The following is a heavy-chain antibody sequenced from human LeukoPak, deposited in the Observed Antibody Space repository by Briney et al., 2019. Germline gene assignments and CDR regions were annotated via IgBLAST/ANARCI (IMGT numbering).Heavy chain of an antibody. J-gene: IGHJ5*02. D-gene: IGHD6-13*01. Sequence: SETLSLTCTVSGGSISSSSYYWGWIRQPPGKGLEWIESIYYSGSTYYNPSLKSRVTISVDTSKNQFSLKLSSVTAADTAVYYCARAPHTGSSSWFDPWGQGTLVTVSS. CDR1: GGSISSSSYY. CDR3: ARAPHTGSSSWFDP. CDR2: IYYSGST. V-gene: IGHV4-39*07.